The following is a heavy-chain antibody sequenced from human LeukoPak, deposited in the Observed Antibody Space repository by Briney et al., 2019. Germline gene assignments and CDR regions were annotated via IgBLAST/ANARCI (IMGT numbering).Heavy chain of an antibody. V-gene: IGHV4-4*02. CDR1: DGSISSSDC. CDR3: ARNRPSGWLFDY. J-gene: IGHJ4*02. Sequence: SETLSLTCAVSDGSISSSDCWSWVRQAPRKGLEWIGETSHGGVSHYNPSLKSRVTISLDKSKNQFSLNLNSVTAADTAVYYCARNRPSGWLFDYWGQGILVTVSS. D-gene: IGHD6-19*01. CDR2: TSHGGVS.